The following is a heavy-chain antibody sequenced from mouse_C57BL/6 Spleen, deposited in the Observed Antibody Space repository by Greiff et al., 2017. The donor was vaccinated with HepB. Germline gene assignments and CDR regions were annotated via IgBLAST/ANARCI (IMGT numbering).Heavy chain of an antibody. V-gene: IGHV1-53*01. D-gene: IGHD2-4*01. CDR1: GYTFTSYW. J-gene: IGHJ4*01. CDR2: INPSNGGT. CDR3: AKMGPYDYVLYAMDY. Sequence: QVQLQQPGTELVKPGASVKLSYKASGYTFTSYWMHWVKQRPGQGLEWIGNINPSNGGTNYNEKFKSKATLTVDKSSSTAYMQLSSLTSEDSAVYYCAKMGPYDYVLYAMDYWGQGTSVTVSS.